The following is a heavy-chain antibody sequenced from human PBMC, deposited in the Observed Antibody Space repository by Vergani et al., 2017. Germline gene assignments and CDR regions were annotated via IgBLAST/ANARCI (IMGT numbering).Heavy chain of an antibody. V-gene: IGHV3-9*01. Sequence: EVQLAESGGGAAQAGRSLRLSCVGSGFIFREHGMHWVRQAPGKGLEWVSGLSWNSGSKAYADSVKGRFTISRDNAKNSLYLEMNNLRVEDTALYFCAKDMKIFSEYSSAFENWGQGTRVTVSS. CDR1: GFIFREHG. CDR3: AKDMKIFSEYSSAFEN. CDR2: LSWNSGSK. D-gene: IGHD3-22*01. J-gene: IGHJ4*02.